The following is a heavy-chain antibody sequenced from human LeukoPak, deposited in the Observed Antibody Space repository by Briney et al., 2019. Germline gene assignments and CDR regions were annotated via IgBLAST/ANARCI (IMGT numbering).Heavy chain of an antibody. CDR1: GFTFGDYA. D-gene: IGHD3-3*01. CDR2: IRSKAYGGTT. Sequence: GGSLRLSCTASGFTFGDYAMSWVRQAPGKGLEWVGFIRSKAYGGTTEHAASVKGRFTISRDDSKSIAYLQMNSLKTEDTAVYYCTRAAYYHFWSGYYFWGQGTLVTVSS. CDR3: TRAAYYHFWSGYYF. V-gene: IGHV3-49*04. J-gene: IGHJ4*02.